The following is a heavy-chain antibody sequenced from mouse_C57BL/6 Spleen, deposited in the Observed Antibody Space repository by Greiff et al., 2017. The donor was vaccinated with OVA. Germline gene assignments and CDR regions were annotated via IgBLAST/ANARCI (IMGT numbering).Heavy chain of an antibody. CDR2: INPNNGGT. D-gene: IGHD2-4*01. CDR3: ARRWDYDWFAY. CDR1: GYTFTDYY. Sequence: EVQLQQSGPELVKPGASVKISCKASGYTFTDYYMNWVKQSHGKSLEWIGDINPNNGGTSYNQKFKGKATLTVDKSSSTAYMELRSLTSEDSAVYYCARRWDYDWFAYWGQGTLVTVSA. J-gene: IGHJ3*01. V-gene: IGHV1-26*01.